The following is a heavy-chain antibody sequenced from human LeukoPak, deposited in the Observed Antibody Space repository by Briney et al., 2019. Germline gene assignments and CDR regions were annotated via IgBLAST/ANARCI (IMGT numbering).Heavy chain of an antibody. J-gene: IGHJ4*02. CDR1: GGSISNYY. CDR3: ARHRPEGSYPLDS. Sequence: PSETLSLTCTVSGGSISNYYWSWLRQPPGKGLEWIGHIYSTGSTTYSPSLKSRVIMSSGTSKNLFSLKVTSVTAADTAVYYCARHRPEGSYPLDSWGQGALVTVSS. V-gene: IGHV4-59*08. CDR2: IYSTGST.